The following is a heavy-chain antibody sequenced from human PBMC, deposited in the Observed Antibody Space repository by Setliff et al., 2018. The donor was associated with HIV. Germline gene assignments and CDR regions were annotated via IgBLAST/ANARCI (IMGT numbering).Heavy chain of an antibody. CDR3: AKTIGSYFDIFDN. J-gene: IGHJ4*02. CDR1: GGSISSGGFY. Sequence: SETLSLTCTVTGGSISSGGFYWTWIRQHPGKGLEWIGYIYNTGSTYHSPSLESRVTISIDTSKNQFSLKLSSVTAADTAVYYCAKTIGSYFDIFDNWGQGTLVTVSS. CDR2: IYNTGST. V-gene: IGHV4-31*03. D-gene: IGHD3-9*01.